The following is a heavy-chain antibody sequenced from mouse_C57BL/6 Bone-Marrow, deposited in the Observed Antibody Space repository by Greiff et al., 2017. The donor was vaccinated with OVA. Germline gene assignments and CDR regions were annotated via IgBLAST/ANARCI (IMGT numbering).Heavy chain of an antibody. CDR2: ISSGGSYT. D-gene: IGHD2-1*01. CDR1: GFTFSSYG. CDR3: ARRVYYSWFAY. Sequence: EVQGVESGGDLVKPGGSLKLSCAASGFTFSSYGMSWVRQTPDKRLEWVATISSGGSYTYYPDSVKGRFTISRDNAKNTLYLQMSSLKSEDTAMYYCARRVYYSWFAYWGQGTTLTVSS. J-gene: IGHJ2*01. V-gene: IGHV5-6*01.